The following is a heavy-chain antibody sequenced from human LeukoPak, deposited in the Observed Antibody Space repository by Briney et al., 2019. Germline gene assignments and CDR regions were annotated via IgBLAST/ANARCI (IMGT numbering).Heavy chain of an antibody. D-gene: IGHD3-22*01. J-gene: IGHJ4*02. CDR2: ISWNSGSI. CDR1: GFTFDDYA. V-gene: IGHV3-9*01. CDR3: AKDGDSSGYYPSFDY. Sequence: GGSLRLSCAASGFTFDDYAMHWVRHAPGKGLEWVSGISWNSGSIVYADSVKGRFTISRDNAKNSLYLQMNSLRAEDTALYYCAKDGDSSGYYPSFDYWGQGTLVTVSS.